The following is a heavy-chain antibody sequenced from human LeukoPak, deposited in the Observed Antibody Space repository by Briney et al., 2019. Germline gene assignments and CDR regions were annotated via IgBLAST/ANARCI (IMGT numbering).Heavy chain of an antibody. Sequence: GASVKVSCKVSGYTLTELSMHWVRQAPGKGLEGMGGFDPEDGETIYAQKFQGRVTMTEDTSTDTAYMELSSLRSEDTAVYYCAIWRWELPYFDYWGKGTLVTVSS. J-gene: IGHJ4*02. CDR3: AIWRWELPYFDY. CDR2: FDPEDGET. D-gene: IGHD1-26*01. V-gene: IGHV1-24*01. CDR1: GYTLTELS.